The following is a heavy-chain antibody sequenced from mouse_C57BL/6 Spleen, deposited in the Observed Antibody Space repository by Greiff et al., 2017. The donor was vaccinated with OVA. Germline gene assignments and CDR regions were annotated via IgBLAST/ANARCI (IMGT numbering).Heavy chain of an antibody. CDR1: GYSFTGYY. CDR2: LNPSTGGT. Sequence: VQLQQSGPELVKPGASVKISCKASGYSFTGYYMNWVKQSPGQSLEWIGELNPSTGGTNYNQKFKAKATLTVDKSSSTAYMQLKSLTSEDYAVDYCARFGLQYYFDYWGQGTTLTVSS. CDR3: ARFGLQYYFDY. V-gene: IGHV1-42*01. J-gene: IGHJ2*01. D-gene: IGHD3-1*01.